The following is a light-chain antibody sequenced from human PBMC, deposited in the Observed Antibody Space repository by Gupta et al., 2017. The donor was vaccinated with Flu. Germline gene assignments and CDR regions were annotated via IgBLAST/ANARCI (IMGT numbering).Light chain of an antibody. CDR2: DAS. V-gene: IGKV3-11*01. Sequence: PGDRATLSCRASQYVRSDLAWYQQKPGQAPRLIIFDASHRAAGIPARFSGSGSGTLFTLTINSLEPEDFAVXYCQQRYDSWTFGQGTTVEIK. CDR3: QQRYDSWT. CDR1: QYVRSD. J-gene: IGKJ1*01.